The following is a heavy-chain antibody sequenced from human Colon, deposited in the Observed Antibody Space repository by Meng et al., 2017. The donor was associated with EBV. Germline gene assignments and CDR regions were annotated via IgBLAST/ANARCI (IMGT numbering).Heavy chain of an antibody. Sequence: QVRVQLSGQGLVKPSHTLSLTCTVSGRSINSGDYYCSWIRQPPGKGLEWIGYIYYTGSTYYNPSLKSRVTISMDTSKNQFSLRLSSVTAADTAVYYCARNYYFDYWGQGTLVTVSS. V-gene: IGHV4-30-4*01. CDR2: IYYTGST. CDR3: ARNYYFDY. CDR1: GRSINSGDYY. J-gene: IGHJ4*02.